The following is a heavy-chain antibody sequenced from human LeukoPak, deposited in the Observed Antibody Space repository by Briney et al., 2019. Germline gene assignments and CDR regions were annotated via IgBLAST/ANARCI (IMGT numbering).Heavy chain of an antibody. Sequence: PSETLSLTCAVSGYSISSGYYWGWIRQPPGKGLEWIGSIYHSGSTYYNPSLKSRVTISVDTSENQFSLKLSSVTAADTAVYYCARVGLEWLFDHYYFDYWGQGTLVTVSS. J-gene: IGHJ4*02. CDR1: GYSISSGYY. CDR3: ARVGLEWLFDHYYFDY. D-gene: IGHD3-3*01. CDR2: IYHSGST. V-gene: IGHV4-38-2*01.